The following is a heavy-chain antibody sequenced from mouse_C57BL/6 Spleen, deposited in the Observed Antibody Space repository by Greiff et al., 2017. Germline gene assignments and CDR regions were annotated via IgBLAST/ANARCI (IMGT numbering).Heavy chain of an antibody. D-gene: IGHD2-3*01. CDR2: IDPENGDT. J-gene: IGHJ3*01. CDR1: GFNIKDDY. Sequence: VQLQQSGAELVRPGASVKLSCTASGFNIKDDYMHWVKQRPEQGLEWIGWIDPENGDTEYASKFQGKATITADTSSNTAYLQLSSLTSEDTAVYYCTTDDGYYRFAYWGQGTLVTVSA. V-gene: IGHV14-4*01. CDR3: TTDDGYYRFAY.